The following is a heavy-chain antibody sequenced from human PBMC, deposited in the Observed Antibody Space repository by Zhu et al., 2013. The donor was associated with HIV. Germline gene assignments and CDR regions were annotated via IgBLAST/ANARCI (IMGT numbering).Heavy chain of an antibody. CDR2: INPNSGGT. Sequence: VKVSCKASGYTFTGYYMHWVRQAPGQGLEWMGWINPNSGGTNYAQTFQGRVIMTRDTSVNTVYMELRSLTSDDTAVYYCARDPSTRYYTDVWGKGTTVTVSS. D-gene: IGHD3-9*01. CDR1: GYTFTGYY. J-gene: IGHJ6*03. CDR3: ARDPSTRYYTDV. V-gene: IGHV1-2*02.